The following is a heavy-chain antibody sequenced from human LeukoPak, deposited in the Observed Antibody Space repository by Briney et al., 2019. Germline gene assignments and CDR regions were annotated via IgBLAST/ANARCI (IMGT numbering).Heavy chain of an antibody. CDR3: AREYSAMVIYY. CDR1: GFTSSSYS. D-gene: IGHD5-18*01. V-gene: IGHV3-7*01. Sequence: GGSLRLSCAASGFTSSSYSMNWVRQAPGKGLEWVANIKQDGSEKYYVDSVKGRFTISRDNAKNSLFLQMNSLRAEDTAVYYCAREYSAMVIYYWGQGTLVTVSS. J-gene: IGHJ4*02. CDR2: IKQDGSEK.